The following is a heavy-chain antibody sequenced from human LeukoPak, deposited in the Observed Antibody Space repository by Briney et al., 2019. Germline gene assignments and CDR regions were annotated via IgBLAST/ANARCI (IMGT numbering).Heavy chain of an antibody. CDR1: GGSFSGYY. V-gene: IGHV4-34*01. D-gene: IGHD2-2*01. CDR2: INHSGST. CDR3: ARISSTKQNWFDP. J-gene: IGHJ5*02. Sequence: PSETLSLTCAVYGGSFSGYYWSWIRQPPGKGLEWIGEINHSGSTNYNPSLKSRVTMSVDTSKNQFSLKLSSVTAADTAVYYCARISSTKQNWFDPWGQGTLVTVSS.